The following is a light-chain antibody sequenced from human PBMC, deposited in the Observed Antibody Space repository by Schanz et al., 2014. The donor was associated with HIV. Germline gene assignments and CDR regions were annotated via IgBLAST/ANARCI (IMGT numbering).Light chain of an antibody. CDR1: SSDVGNYNY. CDR2: EVS. J-gene: IGLJ2*01. CDR3: SSYAGSNVI. Sequence: QSALTQPASVSGSPGQSITISCTGTSSDVGNYNYVSWYQQLPGKAPKLMIYEVSKRPSGVPDRFSGSKSGNTASLTISGLQAEDEADYYCSSYAGSNVIFGGGTKLTVL. V-gene: IGLV2-8*01.